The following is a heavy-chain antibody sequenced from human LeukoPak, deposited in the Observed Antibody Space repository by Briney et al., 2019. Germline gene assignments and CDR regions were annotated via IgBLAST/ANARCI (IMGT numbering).Heavy chain of an antibody. Sequence: SGGSLRLSCAASGFTFSSYAMNWVRQAPGKGLEWVSAISGSGGSTYYADSVKGRFTISRDNSKNTLYLQMNSLRAEDTAVYYCAKPLSSWDPYYFDYWGQGTLVTVSS. CDR1: GFTFSSYA. CDR2: ISGSGGST. J-gene: IGHJ4*02. V-gene: IGHV3-23*01. D-gene: IGHD6-13*01. CDR3: AKPLSSWDPYYFDY.